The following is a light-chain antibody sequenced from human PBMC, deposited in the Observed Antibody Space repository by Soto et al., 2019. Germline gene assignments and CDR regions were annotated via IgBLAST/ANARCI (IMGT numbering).Light chain of an antibody. CDR2: LNSDGSH. V-gene: IGLV4-69*01. CDR1: SGHSNYA. CDR3: QTWGTGIVV. Sequence: QLVLTQSPSASASLGASVKLTCTLSSGHSNYAIAWHQQQPEKGPRFLMKLNSDGSHSKGDGIPDRFSGSNSGAERYLTISSLQSEDEADYYCQTWGTGIVVFGGGTKLTVL. J-gene: IGLJ2*01.